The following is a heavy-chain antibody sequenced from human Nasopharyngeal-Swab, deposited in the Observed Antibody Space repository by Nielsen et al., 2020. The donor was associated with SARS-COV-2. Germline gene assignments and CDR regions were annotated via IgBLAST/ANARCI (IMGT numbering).Heavy chain of an antibody. D-gene: IGHD6-19*01. CDR1: GGSISSSSYY. CDR2: IYYSGST. V-gene: IGHV4-39*01. Sequence: SETLSLTCTVSGGSISSSSYYWGWMRQAPGKGLEWILSIYYSGSTYYNPSLKSRVTISVDTSKNQFSLKLSSVTAADTAVYYCARHSLAVAGSKGAFDIWGQGTMVTVSS. CDR3: ARHSLAVAGSKGAFDI. J-gene: IGHJ3*02.